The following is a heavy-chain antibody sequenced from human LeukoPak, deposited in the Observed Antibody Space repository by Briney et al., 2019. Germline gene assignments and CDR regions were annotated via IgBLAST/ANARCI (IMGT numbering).Heavy chain of an antibody. CDR1: GFTSANYA. V-gene: IGHV3-23*01. D-gene: IGHD1-26*01. CDR3: AKENSGKYPDY. Sequence: GGSLRLSCTASGFTSANYAVSWVRQAPGKGLEWVSAISGSGGYTYYADSVKGRFTISRDDSKNTLYLQMNSLRAEDTAVYYCAKENSGKYPDYWGQGTLVTVSS. CDR2: ISGSGGYT. J-gene: IGHJ4*02.